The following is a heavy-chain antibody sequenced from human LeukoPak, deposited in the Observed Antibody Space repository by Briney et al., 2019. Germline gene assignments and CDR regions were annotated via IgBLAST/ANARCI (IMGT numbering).Heavy chain of an antibody. Sequence: ASVKVSCKASGYTFTGYYMHWVRQAPGQGLEWMGWINPNSGGTNYAQKFQGRVTMTRDTSISTAYMELSRLRSDDTAVYYCARDYKVLNGFVPREVGATGGWFDPWGQGTLVTISS. J-gene: IGHJ5*02. CDR1: GYTFTGYY. CDR2: INPNSGGT. CDR3: ARDYKVLNGFVPREVGATGGWFDP. V-gene: IGHV1-2*02. D-gene: IGHD1-26*01.